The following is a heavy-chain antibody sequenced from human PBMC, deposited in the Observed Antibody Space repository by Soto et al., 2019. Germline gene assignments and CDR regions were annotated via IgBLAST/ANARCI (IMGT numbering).Heavy chain of an antibody. CDR1: GGSISSYY. CDR2: IYYSGST. D-gene: IGHD3-3*01. V-gene: IGHV4-59*01. CDR3: GRNNFPRVFWGVYYWGV. Sequence: SETLSLTCTVSGGSISSYYWSWIRQPPGKGLEWIGYIYYSGSTNYNPSLKSRVTISVDTSKNQFSLKLSSVTAADTAVYYCGRNNFPRVFWGVYYWGVWGKGTRVTVP. J-gene: IGHJ6*03.